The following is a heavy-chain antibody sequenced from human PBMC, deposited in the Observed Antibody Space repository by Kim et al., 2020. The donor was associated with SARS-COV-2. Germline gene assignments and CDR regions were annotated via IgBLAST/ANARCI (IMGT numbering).Heavy chain of an antibody. J-gene: IGHJ4*02. CDR1: GFTFSTYA. V-gene: IGHV3-23*01. CDR3: ARRYGDRGIYGFY. D-gene: IGHD4-17*01. Sequence: GGSLRLSCAASGFTFSTYAMSWVRQAPGKGLEWVSTISGSGSNTYYADSVKGRFTISRDISKNTLYLLMNSLRAEDTAVYYCARRYGDRGIYGFYWGQVTLVTVSS. CDR2: ISGSGSNT.